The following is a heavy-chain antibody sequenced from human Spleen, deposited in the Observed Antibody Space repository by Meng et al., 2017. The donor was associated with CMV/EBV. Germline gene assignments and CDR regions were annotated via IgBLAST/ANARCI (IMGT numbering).Heavy chain of an antibody. CDR2: IDNDGDT. V-gene: IGHV3-13*01. J-gene: IGHJ3*02. CDR3: ARGSSWFGESADAFDI. CDR1: GFTFSSYD. D-gene: IGHD3-10*01. Sequence: GGSLRLSCAASGFTFSSYDMHWVRQAPGKGLEWVSTIDNDGDTYYSGSVKGRFTISREDVKNSLCLQMNSLRAGDTAVYYCARGSSWFGESADAFDIWGQGTMVTVSS.